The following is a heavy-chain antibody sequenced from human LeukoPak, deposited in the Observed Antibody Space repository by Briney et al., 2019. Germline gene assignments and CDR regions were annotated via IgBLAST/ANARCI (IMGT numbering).Heavy chain of an antibody. CDR1: GIIFSSFA. CDR3: AKYTGRRAFDF. J-gene: IGHJ3*01. D-gene: IGHD7-27*01. Sequence: GGSLRLSCAASGIIFSSFAMTWVRQAPGKGLEWVSAISGSGGSTYYANSVKGRFTISRDNSKNTLYLQMNSLRAEDTAVYYCAKYTGRRAFDFWXQXTXVTVSS. CDR2: ISGSGGST. V-gene: IGHV3-23*01.